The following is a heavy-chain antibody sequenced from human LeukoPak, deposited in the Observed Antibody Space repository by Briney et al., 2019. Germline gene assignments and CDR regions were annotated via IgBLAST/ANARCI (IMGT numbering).Heavy chain of an antibody. V-gene: IGHV4-31*03. CDR3: ARGFHYYDSSGYDYSWFDP. J-gene: IGHJ5*02. CDR1: GGSISSGGYY. Sequence: SQTLSLTCTVSGGSISSGGYYWSWIRQHPGKGLEWIGYIYYSGSTYYNPSLKSRVTISVDTSKNQFSLKLSSVTAADTAVYYCARGFHYYDSSGYDYSWFDPWGQGTLVTVSS. CDR2: IYYSGST. D-gene: IGHD3-22*01.